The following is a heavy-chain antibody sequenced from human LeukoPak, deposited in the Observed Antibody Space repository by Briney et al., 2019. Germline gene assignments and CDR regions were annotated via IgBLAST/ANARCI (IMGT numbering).Heavy chain of an antibody. J-gene: IGHJ4*02. CDR2: IKQDGSEK. D-gene: IGHD5-24*01. CDR3: AREGSDGGYFDY. V-gene: IGHV3-7*03. Sequence: GGSLRLSCAASGFIFSSYWMSWVRQAPGKGREWVANIKQDGSEKYYVDSVKGRFTISRDNAKNSLYLQMDSLRAEDTAVYYCAREGSDGGYFDYWGQGTLVTVSS. CDR1: GFIFSSYW.